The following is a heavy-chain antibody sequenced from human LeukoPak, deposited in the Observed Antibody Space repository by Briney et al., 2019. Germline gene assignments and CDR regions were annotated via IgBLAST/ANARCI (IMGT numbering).Heavy chain of an antibody. V-gene: IGHV3-23*01. J-gene: IGHJ4*02. CDR1: GLTSSSCG. D-gene: IGHD6-13*01. CDR3: AKHSSSWHYFDY. CDR2: ISGSGGGT. Sequence: GGSLRLSCVASGLTSSSCGMTWVRQAPGKGLEWVSAISGSGGGTYFADSVKGRFTISRDNSKNTLFLQMDSLRADDTAVYYCAKHSSSWHYFDYWGQGTLVTVSS.